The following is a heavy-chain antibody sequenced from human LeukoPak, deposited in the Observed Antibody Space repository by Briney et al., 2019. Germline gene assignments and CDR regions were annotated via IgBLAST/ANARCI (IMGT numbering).Heavy chain of an antibody. D-gene: IGHD6-19*01. CDR2: IYSGGST. CDR3: ARTPSSGWYYFDY. V-gene: IGHV3-53*01. Sequence: GGSLRLSCAASGFTVSSNYMSWVRQAPGKGLEWVSVIYSGGSTYYADSVKGRFTISRDNSKNTLYLQMNSLRVEDTAVYHCARTPSSGWYYFDYWSQGTLVTVSS. J-gene: IGHJ4*02. CDR1: GFTVSSNY.